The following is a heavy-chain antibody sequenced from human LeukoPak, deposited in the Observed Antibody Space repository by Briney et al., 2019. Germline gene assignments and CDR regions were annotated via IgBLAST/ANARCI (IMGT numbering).Heavy chain of an antibody. Sequence: PGRSLRLSCAASGFTFSSYGMHWVRQAPGKGLEWVAVISYDERDKHYGDSVKGRFTISRDNSKSTLSLQMSSLRPDDTAVYYCARNRGATGYYWVDYWGQGTLVTVSA. CDR1: GFTFSSYG. CDR3: ARNRGATGYYWVDY. CDR2: ISYDERDK. D-gene: IGHD3-22*01. J-gene: IGHJ4*02. V-gene: IGHV3-30*03.